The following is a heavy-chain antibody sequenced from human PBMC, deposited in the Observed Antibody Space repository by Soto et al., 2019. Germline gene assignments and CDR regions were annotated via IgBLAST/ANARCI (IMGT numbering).Heavy chain of an antibody. CDR1: GGTFSSYT. D-gene: IGHD3-10*01. CDR2: IIPILGIA. Sequence: QVQLVQSGAEVKKPGSSVKVSCKASGGTFSSYTISWVRQAPGQGLEWMGRIIPILGIANYAQKFQGRVTITADKSTSTAYMELSSLRSEDTAVDYCASGSGSLRMDVWGQGTTVTVSS. V-gene: IGHV1-69*02. CDR3: ASGSGSLRMDV. J-gene: IGHJ6*02.